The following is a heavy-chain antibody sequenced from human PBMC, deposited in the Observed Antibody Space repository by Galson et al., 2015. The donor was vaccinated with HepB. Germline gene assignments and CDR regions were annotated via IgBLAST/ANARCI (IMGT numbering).Heavy chain of an antibody. CDR3: ARGRGSYYYYMDV. D-gene: IGHD1-26*01. J-gene: IGHJ6*03. CDR1: GFTVSSNY. Sequence: SLRLSCAASGFTVSSNYMSWVRQAPGKGLEWVSVIYSGGSTYYADSVKGRFTISRDNSKNTLYLQMNSLRAEDTAVYYCARGRGSYYYYMDVWGKGTTVTVSS. CDR2: IYSGGST. V-gene: IGHV3-53*01.